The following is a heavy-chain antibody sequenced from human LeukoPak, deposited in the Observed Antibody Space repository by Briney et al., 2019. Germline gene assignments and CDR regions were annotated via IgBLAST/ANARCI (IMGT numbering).Heavy chain of an antibody. Sequence: AGSLRLSCAASGFTFSTYWMSWLRQAPGKGPEGVANIKEDGREKYYMYSVKVRFTISRDNAKTSRNLQMDSLRDEDTAVYYCFSDDGPGTWGQGTLVTVSS. CDR2: IKEDGREK. D-gene: IGHD3-10*01. V-gene: IGHV3-7*01. CDR3: FSDDGPGT. CDR1: GFTFSTYW. J-gene: IGHJ5*02.